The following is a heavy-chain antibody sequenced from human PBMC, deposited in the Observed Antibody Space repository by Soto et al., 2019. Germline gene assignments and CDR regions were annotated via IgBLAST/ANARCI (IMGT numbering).Heavy chain of an antibody. V-gene: IGHV3-33*01. D-gene: IGHD2-15*01. CDR1: GFTFSIYG. Sequence: QVQLVESGGGVVQPGRSLRLSCAASGFTFSIYGMHWVRQAPGKGLEWVAIAWFDGSIEYYADSVKGRFTISRDNSKNTLYLQMNSLRAEDTAVYYCARDNHLGYCGGGSCYGLDSWGQGTLVTVSS. CDR3: ARDNHLGYCGGGSCYGLDS. CDR2: AWFDGSIE. J-gene: IGHJ5*01.